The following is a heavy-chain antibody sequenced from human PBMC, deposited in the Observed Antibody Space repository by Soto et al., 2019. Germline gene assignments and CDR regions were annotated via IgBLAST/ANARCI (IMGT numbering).Heavy chain of an antibody. V-gene: IGHV3-48*01. Sequence: PWGSLRLSCAASGFTVSSYSMNWVRQAPGKGLEWVSYISSSSSTIYYADSVKGRFTISRDNAKNSLYLQMNSLRAEDTAVYYCARGRIAAAALPYYYYYYMDVWGKGTTVTVSS. J-gene: IGHJ6*03. CDR3: ARGRIAAAALPYYYYYYMDV. D-gene: IGHD6-13*01. CDR2: ISSSSSTI. CDR1: GFTVSSYS.